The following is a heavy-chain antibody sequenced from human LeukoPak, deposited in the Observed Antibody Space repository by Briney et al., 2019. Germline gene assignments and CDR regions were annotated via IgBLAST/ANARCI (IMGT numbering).Heavy chain of an antibody. CDR2: IYYSGST. CDR3: ARGPMVRGVYYFDP. V-gene: IGHV4-31*03. J-gene: IGHJ5*02. Sequence: SETLSLTCTVSGGSISSGGYYWSWIRQHPGKGLEWIGYIYYSGSTYYNPSLKSRVTISVDTSKNQFSLKLSSVTAADTAVYYCARGPMVRGVYYFDPWGQGTLVTVSP. D-gene: IGHD3-10*01. CDR1: GGSISSGGYY.